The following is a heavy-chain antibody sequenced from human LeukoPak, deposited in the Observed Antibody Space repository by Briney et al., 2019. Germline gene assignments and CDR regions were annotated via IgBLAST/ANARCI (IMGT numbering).Heavy chain of an antibody. D-gene: IGHD1-26*01. CDR2: IIASNGNA. V-gene: IGHV1-18*01. CDR1: GFTFSSYC. Sequence: AAAKVSCKASGFTFSSYCWSWVRQALGRGGEGLGWIIASNGNANYAQKFQGRVTMTTDTYTRTAFMELRSLRADDTAVDSCARRGALTPFDSWGQGALITVSS. CDR3: ARRGALTPFDS. J-gene: IGHJ4*02.